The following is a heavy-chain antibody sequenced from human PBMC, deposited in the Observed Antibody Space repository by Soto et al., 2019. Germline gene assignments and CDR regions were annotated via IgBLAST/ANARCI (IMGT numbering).Heavy chain of an antibody. J-gene: IGHJ6*02. V-gene: IGHV4-61*01. CDR2: IFFTGSA. Sequence: SETLSLTCTVSGGSVSTGSYVWSWIRQPPGKGLEWIGKIFFTGSAHYNPSLRNRVTMSVDTSKDQFSLTLTSVTAADTAVYYCARDGHGMDVWGQGTTVTVSS. CDR3: ARDGHGMDV. CDR1: GGSVSTGSYV.